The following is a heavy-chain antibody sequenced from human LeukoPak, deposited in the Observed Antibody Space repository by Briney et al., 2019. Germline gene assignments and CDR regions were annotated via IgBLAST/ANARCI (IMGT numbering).Heavy chain of an antibody. CDR1: GYTFTGYY. V-gene: IGHV1-2*02. J-gene: IGHJ4*02. D-gene: IGHD5-12*01. CDR3: ARDALTGYEHFDY. CDR2: INPNNGGT. Sequence: ASVKVSCKASGYTFTGYYIHWVRQAPGQGLEWVGWINPNNGGTNCAQKFQGRVTMTRDTSISTGYMELSRLRSDDTAVYYCARDALTGYEHFDYWGQGTLVTVSS.